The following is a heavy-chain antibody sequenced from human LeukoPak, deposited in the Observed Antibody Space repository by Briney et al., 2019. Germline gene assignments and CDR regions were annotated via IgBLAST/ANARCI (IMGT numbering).Heavy chain of an antibody. CDR3: ARGGRAVAGVRFYYNGMDV. CDR1: GFKFDDYG. V-gene: IGHV3-20*04. D-gene: IGHD6-19*01. CDR2: INWNGGST. J-gene: IGHJ6*02. Sequence: GGSLRLSCAASGFKFDDYGMSWVRQAPGKGLEWVSSINWNGGSTGYADSVKGRFTISRDNAKKSLYLQMNSLRDEDTALYYCARGGRAVAGVRFYYNGMDVWGQGTTVTVSS.